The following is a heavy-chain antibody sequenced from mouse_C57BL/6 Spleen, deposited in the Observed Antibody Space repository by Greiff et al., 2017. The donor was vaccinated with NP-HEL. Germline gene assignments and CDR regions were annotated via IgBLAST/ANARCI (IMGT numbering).Heavy chain of an antibody. CDR3: ARREAQASFAY. V-gene: IGHV1-52*01. CDR2: IDPSDSET. J-gene: IGHJ3*01. Sequence: VQLQQPGAELVRPGSSVKLSCKASGYTFTSYWMHWVKQRPIQGLEWIGNIDPSDSETHYNQKFKDKATLTVDKSSSTAYMQLSSLTSEDSAVYYCARREAQASFAYWGQGTLVTVSA. D-gene: IGHD3-2*02. CDR1: GYTFTSYW.